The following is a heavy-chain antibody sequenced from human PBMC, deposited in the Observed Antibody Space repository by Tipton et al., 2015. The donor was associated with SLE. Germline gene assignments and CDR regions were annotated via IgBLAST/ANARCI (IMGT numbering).Heavy chain of an antibody. V-gene: IGHV4-59*08. J-gene: IGHJ5*02. CDR3: ASHGGNDFWRGNWLDP. D-gene: IGHD3-3*01. CDR1: GGSINTYY. CDR2: MYYSGSS. Sequence: TLSLTCTVSGGSINTYYWSWIRQPPGKGLEWIGYMYYSGSSSYNPSLKSRVTISLDTSKNQFSLKLRSVTAADTAVYYCASHGGNDFWRGNWLDPWGQGALVTVSS.